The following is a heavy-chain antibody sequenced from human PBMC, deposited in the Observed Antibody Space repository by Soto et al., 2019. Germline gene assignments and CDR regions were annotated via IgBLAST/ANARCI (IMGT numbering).Heavy chain of an antibody. CDR2: ISAYNGNT. Sequence: WASVKVSCKASGYTFTSYAISWVRQAPGQGLEWMGWISAYNGNTKYAQDFQGRVTMTTDTSTNTAYMELRSLRSDDTAVYYCARDGVAGTTGISAYWGQGTLVTVSS. CDR3: ARDGVAGTTGISAY. D-gene: IGHD1-7*01. CDR1: GYTFTSYA. V-gene: IGHV1-18*01. J-gene: IGHJ4*02.